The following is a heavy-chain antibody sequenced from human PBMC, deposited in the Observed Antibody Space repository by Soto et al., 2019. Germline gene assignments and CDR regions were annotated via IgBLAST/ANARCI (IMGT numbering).Heavy chain of an antibody. V-gene: IGHV4-59*01. D-gene: IGHD5-12*01. Sequence: SETLSLTCTVSGGSISSYYWSWIRQPPGKGLEWIGYIYYSGSTNYNPSLKSRVTISVDTSKNQFSLKLGSVTAADTAVYYCARGKTPDIAWTNWFDPWGQGTLVTVSS. CDR1: GGSISSYY. CDR2: IYYSGST. J-gene: IGHJ5*02. CDR3: ARGKTPDIAWTNWFDP.